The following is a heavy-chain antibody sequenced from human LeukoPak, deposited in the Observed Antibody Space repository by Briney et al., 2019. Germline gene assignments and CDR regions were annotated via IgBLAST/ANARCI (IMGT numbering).Heavy chain of an antibody. Sequence: GGSLRLSCTASGFTFEDYPMHWVRQVPGKGLEWVSGITWNSGMMDYADSVKGRFTISRDNAKNSLYLQMNSLRAEDTAVYYCARDPYSSGWTKAYYFDYWGQGTLVTVSS. CDR1: GFTFEDYP. J-gene: IGHJ4*02. V-gene: IGHV3-9*01. D-gene: IGHD6-19*01. CDR3: ARDPYSSGWTKAYYFDY. CDR2: ITWNSGMM.